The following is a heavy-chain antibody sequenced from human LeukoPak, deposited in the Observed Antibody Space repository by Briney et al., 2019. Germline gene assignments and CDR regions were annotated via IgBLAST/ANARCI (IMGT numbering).Heavy chain of an antibody. D-gene: IGHD6-19*01. Sequence: SGGSLRLSCAASGFTFSSYAMHWVRQAPGKGLEWVSGISWNSDSIGYADSVKGRFTISRDNAKNSLYLQINSLRPEDTALYYCAKGSSGWYREIDYWGQGTLVTVSS. J-gene: IGHJ4*02. CDR3: AKGSSGWYREIDY. V-gene: IGHV3-9*01. CDR2: ISWNSDSI. CDR1: GFTFSSYA.